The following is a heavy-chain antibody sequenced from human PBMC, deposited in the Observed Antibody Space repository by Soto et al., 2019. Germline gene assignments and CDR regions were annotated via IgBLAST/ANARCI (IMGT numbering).Heavy chain of an antibody. CDR1: GFTFSSYG. J-gene: IGHJ4*02. CDR3: AKLAVAGIDY. V-gene: IGHV3-30*18. D-gene: IGHD6-19*01. Sequence: GGSLRLSCAASGFTFSSYGMHWVRQAPGKGLEWVAVISYDGSNKYYADSVKGRFTISRDNSKNTLYLQMNSLRAEDAAVYYCAKLAVAGIDYWGQGTLVTVSS. CDR2: ISYDGSNK.